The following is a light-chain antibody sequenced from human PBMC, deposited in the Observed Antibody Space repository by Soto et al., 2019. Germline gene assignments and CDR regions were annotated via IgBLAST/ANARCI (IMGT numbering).Light chain of an antibody. Sequence: QSVLTQPPSASGTPVQRVTISCSGSSSNIGGNSVSWYQHLPGTAPKLLIYSINKRPSGVPDRFSGSKTGTSASLAISGLLSDDQADYFCAAWEDSLNGVLFGGGTKVTVL. J-gene: IGLJ2*01. CDR3: AAWEDSLNGVL. CDR1: SSNIGGNS. CDR2: SIN. V-gene: IGLV1-44*01.